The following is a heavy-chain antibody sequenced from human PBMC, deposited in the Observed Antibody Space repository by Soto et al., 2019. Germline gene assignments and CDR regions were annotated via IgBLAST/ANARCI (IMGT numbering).Heavy chain of an antibody. J-gene: IGHJ3*02. Sequence: GGSLRLSCAACGFTSSSYSMNWVRQAPGKGLEWVSSISSSSSYIYYADSVKGRFTISRDNAKNSLYLQMNSLRAEDTAVYYCARDPPNGLFATGGDIWGQGTMVTVS. CDR2: ISSSSSYI. CDR3: ARDPPNGLFATGGDI. V-gene: IGHV3-21*01. D-gene: IGHD2-8*02. CDR1: GFTSSSYS.